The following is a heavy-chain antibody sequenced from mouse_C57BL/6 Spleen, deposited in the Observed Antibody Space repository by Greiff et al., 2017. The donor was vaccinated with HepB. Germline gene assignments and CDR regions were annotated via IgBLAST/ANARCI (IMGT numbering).Heavy chain of an antibody. CDR3: ARGVYDYDNFDY. J-gene: IGHJ2*01. CDR2: IYPGDGDT. CDR1: GYAFSSSW. D-gene: IGHD2-4*01. Sequence: VKLMESGPELVKPGASVKISCTASGYAFSSSWMNWVKQRPGKGLEWIGRIYPGDGDTNYNGKFKGKATLTADKSSSPAYMQLSSLTSEDSAVYSCARGVYDYDNFDYWGQGTTLTVSS. V-gene: IGHV1-82*01.